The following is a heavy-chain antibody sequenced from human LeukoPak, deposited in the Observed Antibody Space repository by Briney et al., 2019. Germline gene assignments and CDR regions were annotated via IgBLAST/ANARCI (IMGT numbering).Heavy chain of an antibody. CDR2: IYYSGST. Sequence: SETLSLTCTVSGGSISSSSYYWGWIRQPPGKGLEWIGSIYYSGSTYYNPSLKSRVTISVDTSKNQFSLKLSSVTAADTAVYYCASDPGIAVVMMGYWGQGTLVTVSS. D-gene: IGHD6-19*01. J-gene: IGHJ4*02. CDR3: ASDPGIAVVMMGY. V-gene: IGHV4-39*07. CDR1: GGSISSSSYY.